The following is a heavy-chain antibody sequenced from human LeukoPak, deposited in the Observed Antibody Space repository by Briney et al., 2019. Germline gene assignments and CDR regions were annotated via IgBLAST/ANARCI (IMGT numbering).Heavy chain of an antibody. V-gene: IGHV4-34*01. Sequence: SETLSLTCAVYGGSFSGYYWSWIRQPPGKGLEWLGEINHSGSTNYNPSLKSRVTISVDTSKNQFSLKLSSVTAADTAVYYCATTPLIYYYGSGSYYNGFDYWGQGTLVTVSS. CDR1: GGSFSGYY. J-gene: IGHJ4*02. CDR3: ATTPLIYYYGSGSYYNGFDY. D-gene: IGHD3-10*01. CDR2: INHSGST.